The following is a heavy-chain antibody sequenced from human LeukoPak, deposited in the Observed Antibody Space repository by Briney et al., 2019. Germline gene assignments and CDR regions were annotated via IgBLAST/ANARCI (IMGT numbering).Heavy chain of an antibody. Sequence: PGGSLRLSCAASGFTFSSYSMNWVRQAPGKGLEWVSSISYSSSYIYYTDSVKGRFTISRDNTRNSLYLQMNSLRAEDTAVYYCARNWNLDYWGQGTLVTVSS. CDR2: ISYSSSYI. J-gene: IGHJ4*02. D-gene: IGHD1-1*01. CDR3: ARNWNLDY. V-gene: IGHV3-21*01. CDR1: GFTFSSYS.